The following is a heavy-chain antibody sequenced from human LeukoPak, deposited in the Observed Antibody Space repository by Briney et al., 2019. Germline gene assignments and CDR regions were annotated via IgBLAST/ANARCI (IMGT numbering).Heavy chain of an antibody. CDR1: GFSFNSYW. CDR2: ISSDGSTT. Sequence: GGSLRLSCAASGFSFNSYWMHWVRQVPGKGLVWVSRISSDGSTTSYADSVKGRFTISRDNAKNTLYLQKNSLRDEDTAIYYCARAQAVAGTGGFDPWGQGTLVTVSS. V-gene: IGHV3-74*01. CDR3: ARAQAVAGTGGFDP. D-gene: IGHD6-19*01. J-gene: IGHJ5*02.